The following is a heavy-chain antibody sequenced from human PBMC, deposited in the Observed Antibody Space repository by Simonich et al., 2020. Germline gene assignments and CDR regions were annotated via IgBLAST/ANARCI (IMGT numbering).Heavy chain of an antibody. CDR1: GYTFTGYY. CDR2: INPNSGGT. J-gene: IGHJ6*03. Sequence: QVQLVQSGAEVKKPGASVTVSCKASGYTFTGYYMHWVRQAPGQGLEWMGWINPNSGGTNDAQKFQGRVTMTRYTSISTANMELSRLRADDTAGYYCARRLTNYYYYYMDVWGKGTTVTVSS. D-gene: IGHD4-17*01. V-gene: IGHV1-2*02. CDR3: ARRLTNYYYYYMDV.